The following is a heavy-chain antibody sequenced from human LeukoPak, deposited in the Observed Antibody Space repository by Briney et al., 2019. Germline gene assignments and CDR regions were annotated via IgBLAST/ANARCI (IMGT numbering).Heavy chain of an antibody. D-gene: IGHD3-22*01. CDR3: ARGVPHYYDSSGYPQEN. CDR1: GGSISSSNW. V-gene: IGHV4-4*02. CDR2: IYHSGST. Sequence: SGTLSLTCAVSGGSISSSNWWSWVRQPPGKGLEWIGEIYHSGSTNYNPSLKSRVTISVDTSKNQFSLKLSSVTAADTAVYYCARGVPHYYDSSGYPQENWGQGTLVTVSS. J-gene: IGHJ4*02.